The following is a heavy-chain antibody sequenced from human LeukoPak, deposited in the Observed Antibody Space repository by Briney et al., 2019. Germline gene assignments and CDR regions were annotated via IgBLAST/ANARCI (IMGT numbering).Heavy chain of an antibody. J-gene: IGHJ3*01. V-gene: IGHV3-23*01. D-gene: IGHD5-24*01. CDR1: GFTFRGYA. CDR3: AKTDVEMATNPDGAFDL. CDR2: ISGDGDRR. Sequence: PGGSLRLSCVGSGFTFRGYAMSWVRQAPGKGLEWVSAISGDGDRRYFPDSRFTISRDNSKNTLYLQMDSLRAEDTAVYYCAKTDVEMATNPDGAFDLWGQGTMVTVSS.